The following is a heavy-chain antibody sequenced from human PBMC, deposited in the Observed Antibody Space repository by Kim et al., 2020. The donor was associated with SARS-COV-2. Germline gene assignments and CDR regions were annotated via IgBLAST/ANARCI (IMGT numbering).Heavy chain of an antibody. J-gene: IGHJ4*02. V-gene: IGHV3-48*04. CDR3: AREIPYSYSYFDY. CDR1: GFNFNKYN. Sequence: GGSLRLSCAASGFNFNKYNINWVRQAPGKGLEWGSYISSSSNTIYYADSVRGRFTISRDSAKNSLYLQMNSLRAEDTAVYYCAREIPYSYSYFDYWGQGILVTVSS. D-gene: IGHD2-15*01. CDR2: ISSSSNTI.